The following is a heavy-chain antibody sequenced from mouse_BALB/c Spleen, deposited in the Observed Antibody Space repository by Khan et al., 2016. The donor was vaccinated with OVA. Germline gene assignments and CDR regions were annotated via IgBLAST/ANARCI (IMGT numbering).Heavy chain of an antibody. CDR3: ARYASSPYYAMDY. V-gene: IGHV1S136*01. J-gene: IGHJ4*01. Sequence: VQLKESGPELVKPGASVKMSCKASGYTFTNYVMHWVKQKPGQGLEWMGYINPYNDGTKYNEKFKGKATLTSDKSSSTAYMELSSLTSEDSAVXYSARYASSPYYAMDYWGQGTSVTVSS. CDR2: INPYNDGT. CDR1: GYTFTNYV. D-gene: IGHD1-1*01.